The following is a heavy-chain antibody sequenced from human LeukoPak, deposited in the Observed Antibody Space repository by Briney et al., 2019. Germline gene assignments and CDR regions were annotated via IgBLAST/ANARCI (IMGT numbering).Heavy chain of an antibody. CDR3: ARGSYGSGSYLGLNWFDP. Sequence: SETLSLTCTVSGGSISSYYWSWIRQPPGKGLEWIGHLYYSGSTNYNPSLKSRVTISVDTSKNQFSLKLSSVTAADTAVYYCARGSYGSGSYLGLNWFDPWGQGTLVTVSS. D-gene: IGHD3-10*01. V-gene: IGHV4-59*01. J-gene: IGHJ5*02. CDR1: GGSISSYY. CDR2: LYYSGST.